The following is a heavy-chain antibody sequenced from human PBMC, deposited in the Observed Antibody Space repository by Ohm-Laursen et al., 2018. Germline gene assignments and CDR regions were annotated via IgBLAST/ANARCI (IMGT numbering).Heavy chain of an antibody. CDR3: ARDPVRGLTDY. J-gene: IGHJ4*02. CDR2: IKGDGSKK. D-gene: IGHD3-16*01. CDR1: GFTFSNYC. Sequence: SLRLSCAASGFTFSNYCMLWVRQAPGKGLEWVANIKGDGSKKNYVDSVKGRFTISRDNAKNSLNLQMNSLRAEDTAVYHCARDPVRGLTDYWGQGTLVTVSS. V-gene: IGHV3-7*01.